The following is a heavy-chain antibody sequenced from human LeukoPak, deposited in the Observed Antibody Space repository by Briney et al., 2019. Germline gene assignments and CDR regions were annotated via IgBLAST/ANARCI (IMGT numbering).Heavy chain of an antibody. J-gene: IGHJ6*02. V-gene: IGHV1-69*06. CDR2: IIPIFGTA. CDR1: GGTFSSYA. Sequence: SVKVSCKASGGTFSSYAISWVRQAPGQGLEWMGGIIPIFGTANYAQKFQGRVTMTEDTSTDTVYMELSGLRSEDTAVYYCATANTWSLRDYYYYGMDVWGQGTTVTVSS. D-gene: IGHD1/OR15-1a*01. CDR3: ATANTWSLRDYYYYGMDV.